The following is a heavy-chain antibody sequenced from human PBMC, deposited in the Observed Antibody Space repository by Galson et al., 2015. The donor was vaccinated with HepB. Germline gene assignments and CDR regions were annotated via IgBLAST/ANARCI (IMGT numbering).Heavy chain of an antibody. CDR2: IYSGGST. CDR1: GFTVSSNY. CDR3: ASMSSGYSYGSGY. Sequence: SLRPSCAASGFTVSSNYMSWVRQAPGKGLEGVSVIYSGGSTYYADSVKGRFTISRDNSKNTLYLQMNSLRAEDTAVYYCASMSSGYSYGSGYWGQGTLVTVSS. J-gene: IGHJ4*02. D-gene: IGHD5-18*01. V-gene: IGHV3-66*01.